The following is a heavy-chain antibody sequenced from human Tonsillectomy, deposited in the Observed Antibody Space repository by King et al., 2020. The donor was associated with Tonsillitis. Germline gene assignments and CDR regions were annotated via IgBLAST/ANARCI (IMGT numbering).Heavy chain of an antibody. Sequence: VQLVESGGGVVQPGRSLRLSCAASGFTFSGSTMHWVRQPPGKGLEWVAVISYDGINKLYADSVKGRFTISRDNSKYTLYLQMNSLRAEDTAVYYCARDLGSAAAGLGATFEFWGQGALVTVSS. V-gene: IGHV3-30-3*01. CDR3: ARDLGSAAAGLGATFEF. CDR1: GFTFSGST. J-gene: IGHJ4*02. CDR2: ISYDGINK. D-gene: IGHD6-13*01.